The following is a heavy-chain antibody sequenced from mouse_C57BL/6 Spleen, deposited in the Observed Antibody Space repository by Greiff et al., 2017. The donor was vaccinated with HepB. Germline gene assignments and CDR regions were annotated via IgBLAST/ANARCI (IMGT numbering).Heavy chain of an antibody. V-gene: IGHV1-61*01. CDR1: GYTFTSYW. Sequence: QVQLQQPGAELVRPGSSVKLSCKASGYTFTSYWMDWVKQRPGQGLEWIGNIYPSDSETHYNQKFKDKATLTVDKSSSTAYMQLSSLTSEDSAVYYCARKEIYGFAYWGQGTLVTVSA. CDR3: ARKEIYGFAY. D-gene: IGHD2-3*01. CDR2: IYPSDSET. J-gene: IGHJ3*01.